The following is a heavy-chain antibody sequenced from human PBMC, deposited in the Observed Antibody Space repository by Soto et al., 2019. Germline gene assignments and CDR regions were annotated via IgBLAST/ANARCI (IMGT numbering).Heavy chain of an antibody. V-gene: IGHV4-30-2*01. CDR3: ARLTMVRGVIGYYFDY. J-gene: IGHJ4*02. CDR2: IYHSGST. D-gene: IGHD3-10*01. Sequence: SETLSLTCAVSGGSISSGGYSWSWIRQPPGKGLEWIGYIYHSGSTYYNPSLKSRVTISVDRSKNQFSLKLSSVAAADTAVYYCARLTMVRGVIGYYFDYWGQGTLVTVSS. CDR1: GGSISSGGYS.